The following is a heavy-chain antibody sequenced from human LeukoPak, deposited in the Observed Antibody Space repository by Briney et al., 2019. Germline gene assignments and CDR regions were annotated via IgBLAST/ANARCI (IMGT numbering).Heavy chain of an antibody. V-gene: IGHV3-74*03. CDR1: GFTFSSYW. D-gene: IGHD4-17*01. Sequence: GGSLRLSCAASGFTFSSYWMHWVRQAPGKGLVWVSRCNSDESSTTYADSVKGRFTISRDNAKNTLYLQMNSLRAEDTAVYYCARDWATVTTQTYYYYYGMDVWGQGTTVTVSS. CDR3: ARDWATVTTQTYYYYYGMDV. CDR2: CNSDESST. J-gene: IGHJ6*02.